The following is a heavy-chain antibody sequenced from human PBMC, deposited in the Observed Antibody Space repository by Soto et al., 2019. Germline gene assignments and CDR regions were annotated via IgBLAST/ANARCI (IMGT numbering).Heavy chain of an antibody. Sequence: QVQLKQSGPRLARPSGTLSLTCVVSGGSISSTSWWTWVRQTPGKGLEWSAEVYHTGCTKYNPSLMKRVTISVDKSNDQFALNLKSVTAADTAVYYCATLHPRIVVVVLPIPSWGQGTLVTVSS. J-gene: IGHJ4*02. CDR1: GGSISSTSW. V-gene: IGHV4-4*02. D-gene: IGHD2-15*01. CDR3: ATLHPRIVVVVLPIPS. CDR2: VYHTGCT.